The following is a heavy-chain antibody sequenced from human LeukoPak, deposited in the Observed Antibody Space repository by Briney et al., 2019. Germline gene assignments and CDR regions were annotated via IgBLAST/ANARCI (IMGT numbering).Heavy chain of an antibody. D-gene: IGHD3-3*01. CDR1: GGSISSGSYY. CDR2: IYTSGST. Sequence: SETLSLTCTVSGGSISSGSYYWSWIRQPAGKGLEWIGRIYTSGSTNYNPSLKSRVTISVDTSKNQFSLKLGSVTAADTAVYYCARDRIFGGFDPWGRGTLVTVSS. CDR3: ARDRIFGGFDP. J-gene: IGHJ5*02. V-gene: IGHV4-61*02.